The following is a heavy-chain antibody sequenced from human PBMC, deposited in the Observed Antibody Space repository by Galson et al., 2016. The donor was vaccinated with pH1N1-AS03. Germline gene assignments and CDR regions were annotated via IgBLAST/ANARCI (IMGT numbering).Heavy chain of an antibody. D-gene: IGHD1-1*01. J-gene: IGHJ4*02. CDR2: ISFRGSS. CDR3: VMDTTTWMRFDY. Sequence: CSVSGDSVISKNYYWGWVRQPPGKGLEWIGSISFRGSSYYNPSLKSRVRISIDESNNQFSLDLNSVTAADTALYYCVMDTTTWMRFDYWGQGVLVIVSS. CDR1: GDSVISKNYY. V-gene: IGHV4-39*07.